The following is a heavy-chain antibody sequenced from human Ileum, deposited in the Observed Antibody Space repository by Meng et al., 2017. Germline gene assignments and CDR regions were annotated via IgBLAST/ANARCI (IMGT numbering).Heavy chain of an antibody. D-gene: IGHD3-3*01. CDR3: ARDHGFGVVTIILDY. CDR2: INPNSGGT. J-gene: IGHJ4*02. CDR1: GYTFTGHY. V-gene: IGHV1-2*02. Sequence: ASVKVSCKASGYTFTGHYMHWVRQAPGQGLEWMGWINPNSGGTNYAQKFHGRVTMTRDTSITTAYMELSRLRSDDTAVYYCARDHGFGVVTIILDYWGQGTLVTVSS.